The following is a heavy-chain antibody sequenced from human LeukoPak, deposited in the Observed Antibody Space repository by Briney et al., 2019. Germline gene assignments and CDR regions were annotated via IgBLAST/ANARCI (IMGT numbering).Heavy chain of an antibody. CDR3: ARRAGAYSHPYDY. J-gene: IGHJ4*02. V-gene: IGHV3-48*01. CDR1: GFTFEDYA. CDR2: ISSSRRTI. Sequence: AGGSLRLSCTASGFTFEDYAISWVRQAPGKGLEWVSYISSSRRTISYADSVKGRFTISRDNSKNTLYLQMNSLRADDTAVYYCARRAGAYSHPYDYWGQGTLVTVSS. D-gene: IGHD4/OR15-4a*01.